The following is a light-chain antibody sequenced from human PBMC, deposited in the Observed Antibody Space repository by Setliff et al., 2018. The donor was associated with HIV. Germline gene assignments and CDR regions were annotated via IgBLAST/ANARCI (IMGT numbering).Light chain of an antibody. CDR2: EVS. CDR3: SSYAGSNSRYV. CDR1: SSDVGGYNY. J-gene: IGLJ1*01. V-gene: IGLV2-8*01. Sequence: SALSQPPSASGSPGQSVTISCTGTSSDVGGYNYVSWYQQHPGKAPKLMIYEVSKRPSGVPDRFSGSKSGNTASLTVSGLQAEDEADYYCSSYAGSNSRYVFGTGTKVTVL.